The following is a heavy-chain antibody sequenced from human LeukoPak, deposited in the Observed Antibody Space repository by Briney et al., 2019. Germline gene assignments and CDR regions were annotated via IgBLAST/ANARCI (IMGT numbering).Heavy chain of an antibody. CDR2: INHSGST. CDR1: GGSFSGYY. D-gene: IGHD3-22*01. V-gene: IGHV4-34*01. J-gene: IGHJ4*02. CDR3: ARQLYYYDSSGYYWFDY. Sequence: PSETLSLTCAVYGGSFSGYYWSWIRQPPGKGLEWIGEINHSGSTNYNPSLKSRVTIPVDTSKNQFSLKLSSVTAADTAVYYCARQLYYYDSSGYYWFDYWGQGTLVTVSS.